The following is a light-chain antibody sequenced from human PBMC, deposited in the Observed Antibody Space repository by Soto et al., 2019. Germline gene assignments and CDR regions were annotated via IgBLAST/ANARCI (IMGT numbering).Light chain of an antibody. CDR3: HQIHTTPWT. CDR1: QKITTY. J-gene: IGKJ1*01. Sequence: DIQMTRSPSSLSASVGDRVTITCRASQKITTYLNWYQQRPGKAPSLLIYAATYLRNGVPSRFSGSGSGTDFTLTINGLQPDDFATYFCHQIHTTPWTFGQGTKVEIK. V-gene: IGKV1-39*01. CDR2: AAT.